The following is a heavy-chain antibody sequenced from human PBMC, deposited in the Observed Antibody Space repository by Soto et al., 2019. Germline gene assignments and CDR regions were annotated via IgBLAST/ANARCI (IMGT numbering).Heavy chain of an antibody. CDR1: GYTLTELS. CDR3: AKSSVSSGWYSAGMDV. V-gene: IGHV1-24*01. J-gene: IGHJ6*02. CDR2: FDPEDGET. Sequence: GASVKVSCKVSGYTLTELSMHWVRQAPGKGLEWMGGFDPEDGETIYAQKFQGRVTMTEDTSTDTAYMELSSLRSEDTAVYYCAKSSVSSGWYSAGMDVWGQGTTVTVSS. D-gene: IGHD6-19*01.